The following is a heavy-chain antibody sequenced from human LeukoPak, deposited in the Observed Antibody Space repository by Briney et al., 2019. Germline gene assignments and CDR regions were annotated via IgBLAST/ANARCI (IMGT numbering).Heavy chain of an antibody. CDR1: GFTFSSYA. V-gene: IGHV3-23*01. CDR3: ARDYLVVPAAMWWFDP. J-gene: IGHJ5*02. CDR2: ISGSGDNK. D-gene: IGHD2-2*01. Sequence: GGSLRLSCAVSGFTFSSYAMSWVRQAPGKGLEWVSVISGSGDNKYYADSVKGRFTISRDNAKNSLYLQMNSLRAEDTAVYYCARDYLVVPAAMWWFDPWGQGTLVTVSS.